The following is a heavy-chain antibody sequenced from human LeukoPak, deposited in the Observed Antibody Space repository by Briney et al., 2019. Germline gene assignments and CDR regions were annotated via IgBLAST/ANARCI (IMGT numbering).Heavy chain of an antibody. V-gene: IGHV4-34*01. CDR2: INHSGST. J-gene: IGHJ6*02. CDR1: GGSFSGYY. CDR3: ASVPAVNYYYYGMDV. Sequence: SETLSLTCAVYGGSFSGYYWSWIRQPPGKGLEWIGEINHSGSTNYNPSLKSRVTISVDTSKNQFTLKLSSVTAADTAVYYWASVPAVNYYYYGMDVWGQGTTVTVSS.